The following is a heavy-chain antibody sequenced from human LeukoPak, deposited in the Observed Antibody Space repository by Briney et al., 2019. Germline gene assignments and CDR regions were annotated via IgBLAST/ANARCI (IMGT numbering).Heavy chain of an antibody. CDR1: GFTFSSYW. J-gene: IGHJ4*02. D-gene: IGHD3/OR15-3a*01. CDR3: ARDRDWLPLDY. Sequence: GGSLRLSCAASGFTFSSYWMHWVRQAPGKGLVWVSRIKSDGSKISYADSVKGRFTISRDNAKNTLYLQMNSLRAEDTAVYYCARDRDWLPLDYWGQGTLVTVSS. V-gene: IGHV3-74*01. CDR2: IKSDGSKI.